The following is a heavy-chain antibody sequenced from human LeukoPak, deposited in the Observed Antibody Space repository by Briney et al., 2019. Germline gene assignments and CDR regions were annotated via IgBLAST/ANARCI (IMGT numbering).Heavy chain of an antibody. CDR2: IIPIFGTA. D-gene: IGHD3-10*01. J-gene: IGHJ5*02. CDR3: ARVEVITMVRNWFDP. V-gene: IGHV1-69*05. CDR1: GGTFSSYA. Sequence: ASVKVSCKASGGTFSSYAISWVRQAPGQGLEWMGRIIPIFGTANYAQKFQGRVTITTDESTSTAYMELSSLRSEDTAVYYCARVEVITMVRNWFDPWGQGTLVTVSS.